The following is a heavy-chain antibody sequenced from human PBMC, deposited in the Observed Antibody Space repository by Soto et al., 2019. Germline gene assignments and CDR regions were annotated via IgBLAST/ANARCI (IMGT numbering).Heavy chain of an antibody. CDR2: VNHNGRN. CDR1: GGSFSGYF. V-gene: IGHV4-34*01. J-gene: IGHJ3*01. D-gene: IGHD6-19*01. Sequence: LSLTCAVYGGSFSGYFWNWIRQSPVKGLEWIGKVNHNGRNNYNPSLKSRVTISMDMSKNQFSLKLTSVTAADTAVYYCARGGSSDWQVAFDFWGQGTMVTV. CDR3: ARGGSSDWQVAFDF.